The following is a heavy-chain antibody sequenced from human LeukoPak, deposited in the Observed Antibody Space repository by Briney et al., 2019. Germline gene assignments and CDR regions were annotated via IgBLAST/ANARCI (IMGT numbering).Heavy chain of an antibody. CDR2: IYSGGST. CDR3: AREGASSSFDY. J-gene: IGHJ4*02. V-gene: IGHV3-53*01. Sequence: PGGSLRLSCVASGFTFSSYAMSWVRQAPGKGLEWVSIIYSGGSTYYADSVKGRFTISRDNSKNTLYLQMNSLRAEDTAVYHCAREGASSSFDYWGQGTLVTVSS. CDR1: GFTFSSYA.